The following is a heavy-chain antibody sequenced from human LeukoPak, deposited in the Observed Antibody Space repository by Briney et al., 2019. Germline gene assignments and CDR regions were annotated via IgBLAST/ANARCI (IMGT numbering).Heavy chain of an antibody. D-gene: IGHD2-8*02. CDR2: IGANVGST. Sequence: PGGSLRLSCVASGFTFSTFAMYWLRQAPGKGLEWVSAIGANVGSTNYADSVRGRFTISRDNSRNTLYLQMSSLRTDDTATYYCTKSTDYWYYGMDVWGQGTTVTVSS. CDR1: GFTFSTFA. CDR3: TKSTDYWYYGMDV. V-gene: IGHV3-23*01. J-gene: IGHJ6*02.